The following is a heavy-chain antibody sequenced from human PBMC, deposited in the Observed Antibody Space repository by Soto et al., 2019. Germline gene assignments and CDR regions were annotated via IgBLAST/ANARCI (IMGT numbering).Heavy chain of an antibody. Sequence: PGESLKISCATSGFPFSAFAMNWVRHAPGKGLEWVANIKQDGSEKYYVDSVKGRFTISRDNAKNSLYLQMNSLRAEDTAVYYCARDPYGMDVWGQGTTVTVSS. V-gene: IGHV3-7*04. CDR1: GFPFSAFA. CDR2: IKQDGSEK. J-gene: IGHJ6*02. CDR3: ARDPYGMDV.